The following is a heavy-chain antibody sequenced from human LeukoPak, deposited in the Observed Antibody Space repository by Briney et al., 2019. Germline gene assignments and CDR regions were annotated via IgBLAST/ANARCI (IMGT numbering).Heavy chain of an antibody. CDR1: GFTFSSYA. CDR2: ISYDGSNK. V-gene: IGHV3-30-3*01. Sequence: GRSLRLSCAASGFTFSSYAMHWVRQAPGKGLEWVAVISYDGSNKYYADSVKGRFTISRDNSKNTLYLQMNSLRAEDTAVYYCARDLEMATIPDYWGQGTLVRLL. D-gene: IGHD5-24*01. CDR3: ARDLEMATIPDY. J-gene: IGHJ4*02.